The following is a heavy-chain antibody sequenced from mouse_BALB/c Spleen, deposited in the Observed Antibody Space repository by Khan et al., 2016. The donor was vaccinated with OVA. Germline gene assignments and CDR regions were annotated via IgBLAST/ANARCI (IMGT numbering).Heavy chain of an antibody. V-gene: IGHV1S136*01. J-gene: IGHJ3*01. CDR2: INPYHDGI. D-gene: IGHD4-1*01. Sequence: VQLQQSGPDLVKPGASVKMSCKASGYTFTNYVMHWVKQKPGQGLEWIGYINPYHDGIRLNEKFKGKATLTSDKSSRTAYMEHSSLTSADSAVNYCGGEAANWDFAFDYWGQGTLVTVSA. CDR1: GYTFTNYV. CDR3: GGEAANWDFAFDY.